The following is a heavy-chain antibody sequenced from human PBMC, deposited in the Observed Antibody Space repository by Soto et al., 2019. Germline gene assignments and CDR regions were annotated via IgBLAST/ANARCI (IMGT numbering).Heavy chain of an antibody. CDR1: GFNFSRYE. CDR3: VREEQRTWYNHKHFDT. CDR2: MTGTGSTI. V-gene: IGHV3-48*03. J-gene: IGHJ4*02. Sequence: GGSLRLSCAASGFNFSRYEMNWVRQAPGKGLEWVSYMTGTGSTIYYADSVKGRFTISRDNAKNSLYLQMDSLRAEDTAVYYCVREEQRTWYNHKHFDTWGQGTLVTVYS. D-gene: IGHD6-25*01.